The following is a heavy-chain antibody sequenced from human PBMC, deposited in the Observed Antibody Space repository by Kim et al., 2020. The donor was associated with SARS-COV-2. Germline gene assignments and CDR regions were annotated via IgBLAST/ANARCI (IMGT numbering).Heavy chain of an antibody. Sequence: GGSLRLSCAASGFTFSRYGMHWVRQAPGKGLVWVSHINGDGRSTSYADSVKGRVTISRDNAKNTLYLQMNSLRAEDTAVYYCARGGSGSLDYWGQGTLVTVSS. CDR1: GFTFSRYG. J-gene: IGHJ4*02. CDR2: INGDGRST. CDR3: ARGGSGSLDY. V-gene: IGHV3-74*01. D-gene: IGHD3-16*01.